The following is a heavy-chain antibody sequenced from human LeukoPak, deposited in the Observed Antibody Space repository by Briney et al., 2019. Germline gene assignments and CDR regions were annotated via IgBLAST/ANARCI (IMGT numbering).Heavy chain of an antibody. J-gene: IGHJ5*02. CDR1: GFTFDDYA. CDR3: ARVALGSYNWFDP. CDR2: ISWNSGSI. Sequence: GGSLRLSCAASGFTFDDYAMHWVRQAPGKGLEWVSGISWNSGSIGYADSVKGRSTISRDNAKNTVYLQMNSLRAEDTAVYYCARVALGSYNWFDPWGQGTLVTVSS. V-gene: IGHV3-9*01. D-gene: IGHD3-10*01.